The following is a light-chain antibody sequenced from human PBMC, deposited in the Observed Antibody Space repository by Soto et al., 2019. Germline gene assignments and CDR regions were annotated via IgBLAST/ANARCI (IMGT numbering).Light chain of an antibody. J-gene: IGLJ1*01. CDR3: QSYDSSLSGWG. CDR1: SSNIGAGYD. V-gene: IGLV1-40*01. CDR2: GNS. Sequence: QSVLTQPPSVSGAPGQRVTISCTGSSSNIGAGYDVHWYQQLPGTAPKLLIYGNSNRPSGVPDRFSGSKSGTSASLAITGLQAEDEAGYYCQSYDSSLSGWGFGTGTKLTVL.